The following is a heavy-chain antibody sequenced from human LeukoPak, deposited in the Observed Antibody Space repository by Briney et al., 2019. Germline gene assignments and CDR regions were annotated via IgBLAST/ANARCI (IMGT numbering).Heavy chain of an antibody. V-gene: IGHV3-30*04. J-gene: IGHJ4*02. CDR3: ASSLISSGSQYDY. D-gene: IGHD3-22*01. Sequence: GGSLRLSCAASGFTFSDYAMHWVRQAPGKGLEWVAVISYDGSDKYSADSVKGRSTISRDNSKNTLYLQMNSLRAEDTAVYYCASSLISSGSQYDYWGQGTLVTVSS. CDR2: ISYDGSDK. CDR1: GFTFSDYA.